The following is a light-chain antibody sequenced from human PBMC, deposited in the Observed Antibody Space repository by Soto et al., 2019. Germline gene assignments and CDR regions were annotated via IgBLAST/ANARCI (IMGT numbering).Light chain of an antibody. CDR1: QDISNS. V-gene: IGKV1-33*01. Sequence: DIQMTQSPSSLSASVGDRVTITCQASQDISNSLNWYQQKPGKAPKLLIYDASNLETGVPSRFSGSGSWTDFTFTISSLQPEDIATYYCQQYDNLPLTFGGGTKVEIK. J-gene: IGKJ4*01. CDR3: QQYDNLPLT. CDR2: DAS.